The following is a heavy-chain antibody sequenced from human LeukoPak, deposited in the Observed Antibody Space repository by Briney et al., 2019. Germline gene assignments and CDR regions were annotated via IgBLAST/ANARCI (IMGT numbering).Heavy chain of an antibody. J-gene: IGHJ6*02. CDR1: GFTFDVYS. Sequence: GGSLRLSCAASGFTFDVYSMRWVRQAPGKGLEWVSLICGDGGSTYYADSVKGRFTISRDNSKNSLYLQMNSLRTEDTALYYCAKSGGSSWFGDYYYYGMDVWGQGTTVTVSS. V-gene: IGHV3-43*02. CDR2: ICGDGGST. D-gene: IGHD6-13*01. CDR3: AKSGGSSWFGDYYYYGMDV.